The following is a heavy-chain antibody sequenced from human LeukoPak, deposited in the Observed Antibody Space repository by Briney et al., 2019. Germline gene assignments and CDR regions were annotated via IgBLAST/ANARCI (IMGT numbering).Heavy chain of an antibody. V-gene: IGHV4-59*01. CDR2: VYYSGST. CDR3: ARWARDGYNYYYYMDV. CDR1: GGSISSYY. J-gene: IGHJ6*03. Sequence: KASETLSLTCTVSGGSISSYYWSWIRQPPGKGLEWIGYVYYSGSTNYNPSLKSRVTISVDTSKNQFSLKLSSVTAADTAVYYCARWARDGYNYYYYMDVWGKGTTVTISS. D-gene: IGHD5-24*01.